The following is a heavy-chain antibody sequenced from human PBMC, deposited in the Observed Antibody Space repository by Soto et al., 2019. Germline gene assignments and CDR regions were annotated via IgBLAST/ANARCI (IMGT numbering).Heavy chain of an antibody. CDR1: GGTFSSYA. D-gene: IGHD6-13*01. V-gene: IGHV1-69*01. J-gene: IGHJ6*02. CDR3: ARGSPAARGHYYYYGMDV. Sequence: QVQLVQSGAEVKKLGSSVKVSCKASGGTFSSYAISWVRQAPGQGLEWMGGIIPIFGTANYAQKFQGRVTITADESTSTAYMELSSLRSEDTAVYYCARGSPAARGHYYYYGMDVWGQGTTVTVSS. CDR2: IIPIFGTA.